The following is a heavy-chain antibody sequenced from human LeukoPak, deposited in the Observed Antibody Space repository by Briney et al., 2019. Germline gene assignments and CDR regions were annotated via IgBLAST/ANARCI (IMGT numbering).Heavy chain of an antibody. J-gene: IGHJ4*02. CDR3: ARLTAAAGTHYFDY. Sequence: ETLSLTCTVSGGSLSSYYWSWIRQPPGKGLEWMGIIYPGDSDTRYSPSFQGQVTISADKSISTAYLPWSSLKASDTAMYYCARLTAAAGTHYFDYWGQGTLVTVSS. D-gene: IGHD6-13*01. V-gene: IGHV5-51*01. CDR1: GGSLSSYY. CDR2: IYPGDSDT.